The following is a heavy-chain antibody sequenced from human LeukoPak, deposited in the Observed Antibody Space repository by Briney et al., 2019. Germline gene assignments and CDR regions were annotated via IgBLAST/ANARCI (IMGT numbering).Heavy chain of an antibody. CDR3: ARATYSSSWSDY. V-gene: IGHV4-34*01. CDR1: GGSFSGYY. Sequence: SETLSLTCAVYGGSFSGYYWSWIRQPPGKGLEWIGEINHSGSTNYNPSLKSRVTISVDTSKNQFSLKLSSVTAADTAVYHCARATYSSSWSDYWGQGTLVTVSS. J-gene: IGHJ4*02. CDR2: INHSGST. D-gene: IGHD6-13*01.